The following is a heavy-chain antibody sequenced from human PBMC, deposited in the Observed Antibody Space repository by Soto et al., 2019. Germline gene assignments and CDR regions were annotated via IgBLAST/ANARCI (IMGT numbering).Heavy chain of an antibody. V-gene: IGHV4-59*01. J-gene: IGHJ4*02. CDR2: IYYSGST. Sequence: SETLSLTCTVSGGSISSYYWSWIRQPPGKVLEWIGYIYYSGSTNYNPSLKSRVTISVDTSKNQFSLKLSSVTAADTAVYYCARARVEMATIVDYWGQGTLVTVSS. D-gene: IGHD5-12*01. CDR3: ARARVEMATIVDY. CDR1: GGSISSYY.